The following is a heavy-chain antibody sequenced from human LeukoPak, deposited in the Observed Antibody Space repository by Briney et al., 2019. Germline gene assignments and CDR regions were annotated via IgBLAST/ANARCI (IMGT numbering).Heavy chain of an antibody. D-gene: IGHD3-16*01. CDR1: GFTSSNVW. J-gene: IGHJ5*02. CDR2: MKSKTDGGTT. Sequence: GGALRLSCAASGFTSSNVWMSWVRQAPGKGLEWVGRMKSKTDGGTTDYAALVKGRFTISRDDSKNPLYMQMNSLKTEDKAVYYCTPYSWFDPWGQGPLVTVSS. V-gene: IGHV3-15*01. CDR3: TPYSWFDP.